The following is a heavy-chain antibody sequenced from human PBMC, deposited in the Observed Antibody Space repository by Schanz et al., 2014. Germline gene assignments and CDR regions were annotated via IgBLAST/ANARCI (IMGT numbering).Heavy chain of an antibody. J-gene: IGHJ4*02. CDR1: EYTFTRHY. D-gene: IGHD1-26*01. V-gene: IGHV1-46*01. Sequence: QVQWVQSGADVKKPGTAVKVSCKASEYTFTRHYMHWVRQAPGQGLEWMGIIHSTGGTTSHAQKFQGRIIMTRDTSTSTVYLDLSSLRSEDTAVYYCARERPRKGDFDYWGQGTLVTVSS. CDR2: IHSTGGTT. CDR3: ARERPRKGDFDY.